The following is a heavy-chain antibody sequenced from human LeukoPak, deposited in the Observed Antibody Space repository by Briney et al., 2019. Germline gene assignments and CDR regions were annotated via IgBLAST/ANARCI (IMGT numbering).Heavy chain of an antibody. CDR2: IYYSGST. CDR3: AGAYYYDSSGYPHDAFDI. CDR1: GGSISSGGYY. V-gene: IGHV4-31*03. Sequence: PSETLSLTYTVSGGSISSGGYYWSWIRQHPGKGLEWIGYIYYSGSTYYNPSLKSRVTISVDTSKNQFSLKLSSVTAADTAVYYCAGAYYYDSSGYPHDAFDIWGQGTMVTVSS. J-gene: IGHJ3*02. D-gene: IGHD3-22*01.